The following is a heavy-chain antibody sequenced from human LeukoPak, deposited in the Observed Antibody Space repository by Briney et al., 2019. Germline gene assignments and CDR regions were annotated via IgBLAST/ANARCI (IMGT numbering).Heavy chain of an antibody. CDR3: ARAGQQLVHYYFDY. V-gene: IGHV3-30-3*01. CDR1: GFTFSSYA. Sequence: GGSLRLSCAASGFTFSSYAMHWVRQAPGKGLEWVAVISYDGSNKYYADSVKGRFTISRDNSKNTLYLQMNSLRAEDTAVYYCARAGQQLVHYYFDYWGQGTLVTVSS. CDR2: ISYDGSNK. D-gene: IGHD6-13*01. J-gene: IGHJ4*02.